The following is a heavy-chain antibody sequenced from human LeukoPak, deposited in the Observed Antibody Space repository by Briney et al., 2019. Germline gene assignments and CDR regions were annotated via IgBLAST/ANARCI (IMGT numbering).Heavy chain of an antibody. CDR1: GYTITELS. V-gene: IGHV1-24*01. CDR2: FDPEDGET. D-gene: IGHD3-22*01. CDR3: ATGRGGYYDSSGQFY. J-gene: IGHJ4*02. Sequence: GASVKVSCKVSGYTITELSMHWVRQAPGKGLEWMGGFDPEDGETIYAQKFQGRVTMTEDTSTDTAYMELSSLRSEDTAVYYCATGRGGYYDSSGQFYWGQGTLVTVSS.